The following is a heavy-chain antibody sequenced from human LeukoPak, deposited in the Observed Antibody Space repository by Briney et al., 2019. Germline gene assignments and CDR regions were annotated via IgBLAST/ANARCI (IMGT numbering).Heavy chain of an antibody. D-gene: IGHD1-14*01. V-gene: IGHV1-69*13. CDR3: ARGAGLGIEYFQH. CDR1: GGTFSSYA. J-gene: IGHJ1*01. Sequence: ASVKVSCKASGGTFSSYAISWVRQALGQGLEWMGGIIPIFGTANYAQKFQGRVTITADESTSTAYMELSSLRSEDTAVYYCARGAGLGIEYFQHWGQGTLATVSS. CDR2: IIPIFGTA.